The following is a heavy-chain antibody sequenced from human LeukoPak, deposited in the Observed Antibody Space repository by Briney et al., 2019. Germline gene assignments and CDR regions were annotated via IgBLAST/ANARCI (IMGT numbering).Heavy chain of an antibody. CDR2: MNPNSGNT. J-gene: IGHJ4*02. D-gene: IGHD3-16*01. Sequence: ASVKVSCKASGYTFPSYDINWVRQATGQGLEWMGWMNPNSGNTGYAQKSQARVTMTRNTCISTGCMELSRLRSEDTAVHYCALGAGGMYYFDYWGQGTLVTVSS. V-gene: IGHV1-8*01. CDR3: ALGAGGMYYFDY. CDR1: GYTFPSYD.